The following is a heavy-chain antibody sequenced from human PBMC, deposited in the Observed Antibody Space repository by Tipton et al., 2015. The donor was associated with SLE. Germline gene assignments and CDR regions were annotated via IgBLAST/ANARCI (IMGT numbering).Heavy chain of an antibody. D-gene: IGHD3-10*01. CDR1: GFGFSTYV. J-gene: IGHJ6*02. CDR2: IRYDESNQ. V-gene: IGHV3-33*01. CDR3: GRGLYSESSVGMDV. Sequence: SLRLSCVASGFGFSTYVIHWVRQAPGKGLEWVAYIRYDESNQYYRDSVRGRFTISRDNSKNTVFLQMNFLRVEDTAVYYCGRGLYSESSVGMDVWGQGTTVTVSS.